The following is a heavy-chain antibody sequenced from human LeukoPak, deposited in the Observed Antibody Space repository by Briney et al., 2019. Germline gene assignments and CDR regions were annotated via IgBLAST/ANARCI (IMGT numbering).Heavy chain of an antibody. CDR3: ARDSEYSSGWFSDY. J-gene: IGHJ4*02. D-gene: IGHD6-19*01. CDR2: IYSGGST. Sequence: GGSLRLSCAASGFTVSSNYMSWVRQAPGKGLEWVSVIYSGGSTYYADSVKGRFTISRDNSKNTLYLQMNSLRAEDTAVYYCARDSEYSSGWFSDYWGQGTLVTVSS. V-gene: IGHV3-66*01. CDR1: GFTVSSNY.